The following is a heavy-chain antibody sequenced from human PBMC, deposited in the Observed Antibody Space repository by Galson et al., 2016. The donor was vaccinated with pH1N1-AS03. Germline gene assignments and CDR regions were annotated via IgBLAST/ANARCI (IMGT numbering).Heavy chain of an antibody. Sequence: SCKASGYTFTEYYMYWVRQAPGRGLEWMGWINPNSGGTKSAQKFQGRVTMTRDTSINTAYMELSSLRSDDTAGYYCARGDYFGSGTYKPYYAMDVWGQGTTVTVSS. CDR3: ARGDYFGSGTYKPYYAMDV. V-gene: IGHV1-2*02. J-gene: IGHJ6*02. CDR1: GYTFTEYY. D-gene: IGHD3-10*01. CDR2: INPNSGGT.